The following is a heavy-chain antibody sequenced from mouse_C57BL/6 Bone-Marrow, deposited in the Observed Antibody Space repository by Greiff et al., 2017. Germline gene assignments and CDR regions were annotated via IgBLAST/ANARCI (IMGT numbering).Heavy chain of an antibody. CDR1: GYTFTSYW. V-gene: IGHV1-55*01. CDR3: ARHYGSSYAMYY. D-gene: IGHD1-1*01. J-gene: IGHJ4*01. Sequence: QVQLQQPGAELVKPGASVQMSCKASGYTFTSYWITWVKQRPGQGLEWVGDIYPGSGSTNYNEKFKSKATLTVDTSSSTAYMQLSSLTSEDSAVYYCARHYGSSYAMYYWGQGTSVTVSS. CDR2: IYPGSGST.